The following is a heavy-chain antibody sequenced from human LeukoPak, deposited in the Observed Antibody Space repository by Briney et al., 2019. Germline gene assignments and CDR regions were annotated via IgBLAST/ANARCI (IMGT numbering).Heavy chain of an antibody. D-gene: IGHD3-16*02. Sequence: AGGSLRPSCAASGFTFGSYSINWVRQAPGKGLEWVSSISSSSTYIYYADSVKGQFTISRDNAKNSVYLQMNSLRAEDTAVYFCARYYVWGSYRTDAFDIWGQGTMVTVSS. CDR2: ISSSSTYI. J-gene: IGHJ3*02. CDR3: ARYYVWGSYRTDAFDI. CDR1: GFTFGSYS. V-gene: IGHV3-21*01.